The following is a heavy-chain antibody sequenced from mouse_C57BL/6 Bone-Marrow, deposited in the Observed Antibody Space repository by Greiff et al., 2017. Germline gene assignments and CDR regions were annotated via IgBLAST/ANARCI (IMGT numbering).Heavy chain of an antibody. Sequence: VQLQQSGAELVRPGASVKLSCKASGYTFTDYYINWVKQRPGQGLEWMARIYPGGCNNYYNEKFKGKATLTAEKDSSTAYMQLSSLTSGDSAVYVFARWAAMDYWGQGTSVTVSA. CDR1: GYTFTDYY. CDR2: IYPGGCNN. J-gene: IGHJ4*01. CDR3: ARWAAMDY. V-gene: IGHV1-76*01.